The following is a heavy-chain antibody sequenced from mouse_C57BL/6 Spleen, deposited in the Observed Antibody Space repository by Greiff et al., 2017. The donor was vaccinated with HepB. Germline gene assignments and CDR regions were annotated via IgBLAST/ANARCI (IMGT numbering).Heavy chain of an antibody. CDR1: GFTFTDYY. V-gene: IGHV7-3*01. Sequence: EVMLVESGGGLVQPGGSLSLSCAASGFTFTDYYMSWVRQPPGKALEWLGFIRNKANGYTTEYSASVKGRFTISRDNSQSILYLQMNALRAEDSATYYWARSSGKSNPYYYAMDYWGQGTSVTVSS. CDR3: ARSSGKSNPYYYAMDY. CDR2: IRNKANGYTT. J-gene: IGHJ4*01. D-gene: IGHD2-5*01.